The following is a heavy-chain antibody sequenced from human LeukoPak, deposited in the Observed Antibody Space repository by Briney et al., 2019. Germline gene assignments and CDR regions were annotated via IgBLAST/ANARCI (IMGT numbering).Heavy chain of an antibody. CDR1: GYTFSSYG. V-gene: IGHV1-18*01. CDR3: ARAPNYDFWSGYL. D-gene: IGHD3-3*01. CDR2: ISAYNGNT. Sequence: GASVKVSCKASGYTFSSYGISWVRQAPGQGLEWMGWISAYNGNTNYAQKRQGRVTMTTDTSTSTAYMELRSLRSDDTAVYYCARAPNYDFWSGYLWGQGTLVTVSS. J-gene: IGHJ4*02.